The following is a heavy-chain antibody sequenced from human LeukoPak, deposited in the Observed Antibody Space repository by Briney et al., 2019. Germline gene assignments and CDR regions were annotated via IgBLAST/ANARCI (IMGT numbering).Heavy chain of an antibody. CDR3: AKGRYCSGGSCRGFYYFDY. J-gene: IGHJ4*02. CDR1: GFTFSGSA. Sequence: GGSLRLSCAASGFTFSGSAMHWVRQASGKGLEWVGRIRSKANSYATAYAASVKGRFTISRDDSKNTAYLQMNSLKTEDTAVYYCAKGRYCSGGSCRGFYYFDYWGQGTLVTVSS. V-gene: IGHV3-73*01. CDR2: IRSKANSYAT. D-gene: IGHD2-15*01.